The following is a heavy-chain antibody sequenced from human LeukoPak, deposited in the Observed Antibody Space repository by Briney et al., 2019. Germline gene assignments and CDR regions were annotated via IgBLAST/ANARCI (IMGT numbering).Heavy chain of an antibody. CDR3: ARDKAHCYGRSFDP. CDR1: GGSISTYY. CDR2: IANGNT. D-gene: IGHD2-2*01. J-gene: IGHJ5*02. Sequence: SETLSLTCSVAGGSISTYYWNWLRQTPGKGLEWIGHIANGNTDYNPSLKSRVTISVDTSKNQFSLKLTSVTAADTAVYYCARDKAHCYGRSFDPWGQGALVIVSS. V-gene: IGHV4-59*01.